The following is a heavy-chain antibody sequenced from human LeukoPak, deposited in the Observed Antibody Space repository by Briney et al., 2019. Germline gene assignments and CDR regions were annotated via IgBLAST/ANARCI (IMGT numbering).Heavy chain of an antibody. D-gene: IGHD3-10*01. CDR2: ITGSGGST. J-gene: IGHJ4*02. V-gene: IGHV3-23*01. CDR3: ATRPASEAYYAVFDY. CDR1: GVTFSNHA. Sequence: GGSLRLSCAASGVTFSNHAMSWVRQAPGKGMEWVSGITGSGGSTYHAESVKGRFTISRDNSKNTLYLEMNSLRTEDTAVYFCATRPASEAYYAVFDYWGQGTLVTVSS.